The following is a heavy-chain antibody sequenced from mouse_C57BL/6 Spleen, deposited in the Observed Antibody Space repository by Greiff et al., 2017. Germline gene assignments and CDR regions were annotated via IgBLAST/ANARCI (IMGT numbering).Heavy chain of an antibody. J-gene: IGHJ4*01. CDR1: GYTFTSYW. Sequence: VQLQQPGTELVKPGASVKLSCKASGYTFTSYWMHWVKQRPGQGLEWIGNINPSNGGTNYNEKFKSKATLTVDNASSTAYMQLSSLTSEDSAVYYCARQKTGPYYAMDYWCQGTSVTVSS. CDR2: INPSNGGT. V-gene: IGHV1-53*01. CDR3: ARQKTGPYYAMDY.